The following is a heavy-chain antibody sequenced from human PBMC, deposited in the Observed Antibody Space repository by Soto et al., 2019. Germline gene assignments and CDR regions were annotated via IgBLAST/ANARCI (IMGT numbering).Heavy chain of an antibody. D-gene: IGHD1-26*01. CDR3: AKGVLVAGATYFDY. V-gene: IGHV3-23*01. CDR1: GFTFSSYA. Sequence: GGSLRLSCAASGFTFSSYAMSWVRQAPGKGLEWVSAISGSGGSTYYADSVKGRFTITRDNSKNTLYLQMNSLRAEDTAVYYCAKGVLVAGATYFDYWGQGTLVTVSS. CDR2: ISGSGGST. J-gene: IGHJ4*02.